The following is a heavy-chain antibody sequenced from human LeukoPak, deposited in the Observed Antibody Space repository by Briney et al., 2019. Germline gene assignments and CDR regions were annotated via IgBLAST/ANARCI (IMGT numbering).Heavy chain of an antibody. V-gene: IGHV4-39*01. CDR1: GASISSNTYD. Sequence: SQTLSLTWTVSGASISSNTYDWGWIRRPPGKGLEWIGHIHYSERTYYNPPLKSRVTISVYTSKNQFSLNLSSLTAADTAVYYCATSDTVSTYNWFDPWGQGTLVTVSS. J-gene: IGHJ5*02. D-gene: IGHD5/OR15-5a*01. CDR2: IHYSERT. CDR3: ATSDTVSTYNWFDP.